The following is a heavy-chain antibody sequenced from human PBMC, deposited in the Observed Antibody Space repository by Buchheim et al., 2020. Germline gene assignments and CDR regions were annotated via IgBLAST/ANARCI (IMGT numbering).Heavy chain of an antibody. Sequence: QITLKESGPTLVKPTQTLTLTCTFSGFSLSTSGVGVGWIRQPPGKALEWLALIYWDDDKRYSPSLKHRTTITKDTSKNQEVLTMTNMDPVDTATYYCARYSYGLSGFDYWGQGTL. D-gene: IGHD5-18*01. CDR1: GFSLSTSGVG. J-gene: IGHJ4*02. CDR2: IYWDDDK. CDR3: ARYSYGLSGFDY. V-gene: IGHV2-5*02.